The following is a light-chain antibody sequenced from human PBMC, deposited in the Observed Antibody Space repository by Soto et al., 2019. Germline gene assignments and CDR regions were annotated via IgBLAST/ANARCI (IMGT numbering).Light chain of an antibody. CDR3: QHYNNWPPAWT. J-gene: IGKJ1*01. Sequence: EIVLTQSPATLSVSPGERVTLSCRASQSVDINLAWYQQKPGQAPRLLICGASTRATGIPARFSGSGSGTEFTLTISSLQSEDFALYYCQHYNNWPPAWTFGQGTKVDIK. V-gene: IGKV3-15*01. CDR1: QSVDIN. CDR2: GAS.